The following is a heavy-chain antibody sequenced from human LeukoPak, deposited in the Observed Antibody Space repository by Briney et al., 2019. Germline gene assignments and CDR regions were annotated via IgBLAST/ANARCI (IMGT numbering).Heavy chain of an antibody. Sequence: GGSLRLSCAASGFTFSSYDMHWVRQAPGKGLEWVAAISYDGNDKHYADSVKGRFTISRDNSKNTLYLQMNSLRVEDTAVYYCAKDQYDYVRGEFDYWGQGTLVTVSS. CDR3: AKDQYDYVRGEFDY. CDR2: ISYDGNDK. J-gene: IGHJ4*02. V-gene: IGHV3-30*18. D-gene: IGHD3-16*01. CDR1: GFTFSSYD.